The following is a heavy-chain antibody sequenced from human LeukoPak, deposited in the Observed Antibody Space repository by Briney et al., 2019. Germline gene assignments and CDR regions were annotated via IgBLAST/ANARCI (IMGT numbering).Heavy chain of an antibody. CDR3: AKDHRTYDFWSGYYPPNWFDP. V-gene: IGHV3-33*06. CDR1: GFTFSSYA. Sequence: GGSLRLSCAASGFTFSSYAMHWVRQAPGKGLEWVAAIWYNGSNKYYADSVKDRFTIPRDNSKKPTCLQINSLIAADPAVYYCAKDHRTYDFWSGYYPPNWFDPWGQGTLVTVSS. D-gene: IGHD3-3*01. CDR2: IWYNGSNK. J-gene: IGHJ5*02.